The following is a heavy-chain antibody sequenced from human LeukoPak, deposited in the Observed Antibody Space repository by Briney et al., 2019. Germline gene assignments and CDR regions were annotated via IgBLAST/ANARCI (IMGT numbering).Heavy chain of an antibody. CDR1: GGSINNYY. J-gene: IGHJ3*02. Sequence: SETLSLTCTVSGGSINNYYWSWIRQPAGKGLEWIGRIYTRGSTNYNPSLKIRVTMSVDTSKNQFSLKLSSVTAADTAVYYCARGRYCSADICSGGDAFDIRGQGTMVSVSS. CDR3: ARGRYCSADICSGGDAFDI. V-gene: IGHV4-4*07. CDR2: IYTRGST. D-gene: IGHD2-15*01.